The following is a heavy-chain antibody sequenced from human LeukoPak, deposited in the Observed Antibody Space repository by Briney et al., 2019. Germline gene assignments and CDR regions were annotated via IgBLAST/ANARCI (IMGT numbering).Heavy chain of an antibody. J-gene: IGHJ4*02. CDR2: IYHSGST. D-gene: IGHD4-11*01. CDR1: AYSIRGDDY. Sequence: SETLSLTCAVSAYSIRGDDYWGWVRQSPGKGLEWIGSIYHSGSTHYNPSLKSRITISVDTSKNQFSLMLNSVTAADTAVYYCARNRSMTTTPGFDHWGQGTLVTGSS. V-gene: IGHV4-38-2*01. CDR3: ARNRSMTTTPGFDH.